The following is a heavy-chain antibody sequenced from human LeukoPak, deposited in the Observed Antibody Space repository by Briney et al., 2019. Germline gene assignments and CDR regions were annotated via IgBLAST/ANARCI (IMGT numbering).Heavy chain of an antibody. J-gene: IGHJ4*02. D-gene: IGHD3-22*01. CDR3: ATDFTYDSSGYAFDY. V-gene: IGHV1-69*06. CDR2: IIPIFGTA. Sequence: ASVKVSCKASGGTFSSYAISWVRQAPGQGLEWMGGIIPIFGTANYAQKFQGRVTITADKSTSTAYMELSSLRSEDTAVYYCATDFTYDSSGYAFDYWGQGTLVTVSS. CDR1: GGTFSSYA.